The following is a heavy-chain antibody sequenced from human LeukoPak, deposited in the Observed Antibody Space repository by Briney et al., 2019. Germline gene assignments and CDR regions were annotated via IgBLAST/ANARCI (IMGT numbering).Heavy chain of an antibody. Sequence: GGSLRLSCAASGFTFSNYAVMWVRQAPGQGLEWVSAITSGGAPRYADSVKGRFTISRGNSKNTLYLQMNSLRAEDTAQYFCARDPNGDYIGAFEFWGQGTGVTVSS. D-gene: IGHD4-17*01. J-gene: IGHJ3*01. CDR3: ARDPNGDYIGAFEF. CDR1: GFTFSNYA. V-gene: IGHV3-23*01. CDR2: ITSGGAP.